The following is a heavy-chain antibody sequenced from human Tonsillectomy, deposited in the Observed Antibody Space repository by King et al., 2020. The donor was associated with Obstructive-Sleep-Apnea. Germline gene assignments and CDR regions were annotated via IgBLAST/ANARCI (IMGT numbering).Heavy chain of an antibody. D-gene: IGHD3-3*01. CDR1: GFTFSSYS. Sequence: VQLVESGGGLVQPGGSLRLSCAASGFTFSSYSMNWVRQAPGKGLEWGSYISSSSSTIYYADSVKGRFTISIDNAKNSLYLQMNSLRAEDTAVYYCARDTSGSDFDYWGQGTLVTVSS. V-gene: IGHV3-48*04. J-gene: IGHJ4*02. CDR2: ISSSSSTI. CDR3: ARDTSGSDFDY.